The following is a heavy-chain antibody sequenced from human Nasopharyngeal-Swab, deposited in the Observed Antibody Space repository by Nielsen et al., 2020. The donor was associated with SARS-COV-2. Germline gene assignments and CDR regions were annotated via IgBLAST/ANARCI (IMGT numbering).Heavy chain of an antibody. J-gene: IGHJ6*03. CDR1: GDSVSSSSAA. CDR2: TYYRSKWYN. D-gene: IGHD4-17*01. V-gene: IGHV6-1*01. Sequence: SCAISGDSVSSSSAAWNWLRQSPSRGLEWLGRTYYRSKWYNDYAVSVKSRITINPDTSKNQFSLHLNSVTPEDTAVYYCARARGAYGDYYYYYYTDVRGKGTTVTVSS. CDR3: ARARGAYGDYYYYYYTDV.